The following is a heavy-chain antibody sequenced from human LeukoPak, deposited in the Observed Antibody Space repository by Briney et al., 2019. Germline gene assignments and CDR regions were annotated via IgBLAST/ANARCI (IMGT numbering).Heavy chain of an antibody. CDR1: GYTFTSCG. Sequence: GASVKVSCKASGYTFTSCGISWVRQAPGQGIEWMGWISAYNGNTNYEQKLQGRVTMTTETSTSTAYTELRSLRSDDTAVYYCAREASLELSLAFDIWGQGTMVTVSS. CDR3: AREASLELSLAFDI. J-gene: IGHJ3*02. D-gene: IGHD1-26*01. V-gene: IGHV1-18*01. CDR2: ISAYNGNT.